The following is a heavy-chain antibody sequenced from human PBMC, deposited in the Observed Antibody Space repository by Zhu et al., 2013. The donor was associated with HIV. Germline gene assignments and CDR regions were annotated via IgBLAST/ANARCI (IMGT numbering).Heavy chain of an antibody. V-gene: IGHV3-48*04. CDR1: GFTFSTYS. J-gene: IGHJ4*02. Sequence: EVQLVESGGGLVQPGGSLRLSCAASGFTFSTYSMDWVRQAPGKGLEWVSYISSSSSSLDYADSVKGRFTISRDNAKNSLYLQMNSLRAEDTAVYYCARHEYVWGSYRYNYFDFWGQGTLVTVSS. CDR2: ISSSSSSL. D-gene: IGHD3-16*02. CDR3: ARHEYVWGSYRYNYFDF.